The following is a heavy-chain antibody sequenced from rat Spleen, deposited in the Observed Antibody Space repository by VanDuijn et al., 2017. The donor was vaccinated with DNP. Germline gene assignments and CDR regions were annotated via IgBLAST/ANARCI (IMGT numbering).Heavy chain of an antibody. Sequence: EVQLVESGGGLVQPGRSLKLSCAASGFTFSDYYMAWVRQAPTKGLEWVAYTNYDGGSTYNGDSVKGLFTISRDNAKSTLYLQMNSLRSEDMATYYCARHVLPLRVWDYWGQGVMVTVSS. CDR3: ARHVLPLRVWDY. D-gene: IGHD4-1*01. V-gene: IGHV5-22*01. CDR1: GFTFSDYY. J-gene: IGHJ2*01. CDR2: TNYDGGST.